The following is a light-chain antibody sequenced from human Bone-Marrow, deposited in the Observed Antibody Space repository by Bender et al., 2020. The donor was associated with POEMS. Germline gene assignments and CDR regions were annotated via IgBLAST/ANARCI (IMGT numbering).Light chain of an antibody. CDR1: SRDVGGYDH. V-gene: IGLV2-14*03. CDR3: SSWDDSLSGWV. J-gene: IGLJ3*02. CDR2: HVT. Sequence: QSALTQPASVSGSPGQSITISCTGTSRDVGGYDHVSWYQQHPGKAPQLIIFHVTKRPSGVPARFSGSKSGTSASLAISDIQSEDEGDYYCSSWDDSLSGWVFGGGTKLTVL.